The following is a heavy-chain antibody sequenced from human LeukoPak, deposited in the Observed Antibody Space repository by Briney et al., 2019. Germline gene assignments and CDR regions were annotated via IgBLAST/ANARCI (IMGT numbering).Heavy chain of an antibody. CDR3: ARDKKGASCYDY. CDR2: IYYSGST. D-gene: IGHD2-2*01. Sequence: SETLSLTRAVSGDSMSSYYWSWIRQPPGKGLEWIGYIYYSGSTKYNPSLKSRVTISVDTSKNQLSMKLSSVTATDTAVYYCARDKKGASCYDYWGQGTLVTVSS. V-gene: IGHV4-59*01. CDR1: GDSMSSYY. J-gene: IGHJ4*02.